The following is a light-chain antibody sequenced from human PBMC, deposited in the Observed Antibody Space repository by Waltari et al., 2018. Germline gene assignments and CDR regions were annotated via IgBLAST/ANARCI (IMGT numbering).Light chain of an antibody. V-gene: IGLV1-44*01. CDR2: TDN. CDR3: ATWDDSLNGRV. J-gene: IGLJ3*02. CDR1: SSNIDRNT. Sequence: QSVLTQPPSASGTPGQGVTISCSGSSSNIDRNTVSWYQQFPGTAPQLLMHTDNQRPSGVPDRFSGSKSGTSASLAISGLQFEDEAQYFCATWDDSLNGRVFGGGTKVTVL.